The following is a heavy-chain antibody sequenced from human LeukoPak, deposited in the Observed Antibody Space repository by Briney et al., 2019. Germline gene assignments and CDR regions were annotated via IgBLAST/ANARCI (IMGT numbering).Heavy chain of an antibody. CDR1: GYNFSRYW. CDR3: ARPGIAADDGKDAFDI. V-gene: IGHV5-51*01. D-gene: IGHD6-13*01. Sequence: GESLKISCKGSGYNFSRYWIGWVRQMPGRGLEWVGVIYPGDSHAIYSPSFQGQVTISVDKSISTAYLQWSSLKASDTAMYYCARPGIAADDGKDAFDIWGQGTMVTVSS. J-gene: IGHJ3*02. CDR2: IYPGDSHA.